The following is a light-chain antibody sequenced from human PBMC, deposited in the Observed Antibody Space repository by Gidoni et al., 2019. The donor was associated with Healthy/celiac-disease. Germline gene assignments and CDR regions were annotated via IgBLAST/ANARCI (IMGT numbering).Light chain of an antibody. CDR1: QDISNY. J-gene: IGKJ4*01. Sequence: DIQMTQSPSSLSASVGDRVTITCQASQDISNYLNWYQQKPGKAPKLLIYDASNLETGVQSRFSGSGSGTDFTVTISSLQPEDAATYYCQQYDNLPLTFXGXTKVEIK. CDR2: DAS. V-gene: IGKV1-33*01. CDR3: QQYDNLPLT.